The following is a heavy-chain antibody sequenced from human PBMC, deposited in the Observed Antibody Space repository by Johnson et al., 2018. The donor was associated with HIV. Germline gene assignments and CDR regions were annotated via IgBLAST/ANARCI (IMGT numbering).Heavy chain of an antibody. J-gene: IGHJ3*02. D-gene: IGHD6-19*01. CDR1: GFTFDDYG. CDR2: IHWNGGST. Sequence: VQLVESGGRVVRPGGSLRLSCVASGFTFDDYGMSWVRQAPGKGLEWVSGIHWNGGSTGYAESVKGRFIISRDNAKNSLYLQMNSLRAEDTAVYYCARAGAVGFDAFDIWGQGTIVTVSS. V-gene: IGHV3-20*04. CDR3: ARAGAVGFDAFDI.